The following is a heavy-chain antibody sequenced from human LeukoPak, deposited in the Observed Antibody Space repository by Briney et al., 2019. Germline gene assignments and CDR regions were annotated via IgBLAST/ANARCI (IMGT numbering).Heavy chain of an antibody. CDR1: GGSFSGYY. D-gene: IGHD7-27*01. J-gene: IGHJ4*02. CDR2: INHSGST. CDR3: ARRGNWGSTWFDY. V-gene: IGHV4-34*01. Sequence: PSETLSLTCAVYGGSFSGYYGSWIRQPPGKGLEWIGEINHSGSTNYNPSLKSRVTISVDTSKNQFSLKLSSVTAADTAVYYCARRGNWGSTWFDYWGQGTLVTVSS.